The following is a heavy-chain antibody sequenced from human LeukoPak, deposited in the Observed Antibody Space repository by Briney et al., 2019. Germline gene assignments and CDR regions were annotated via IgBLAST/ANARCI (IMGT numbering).Heavy chain of an antibody. CDR1: GGSISSYY. CDR2: VYYSGNT. CDR3: ARGGGYDYFDY. V-gene: IGHV4-59*01. D-gene: IGHD5-12*01. Sequence: SETLSLTCTVSGGSISSYYGSWIRQPPGKGLEWIGYVYYSGNTNYNPSLKSRVTISVDTSKNQFSLKLSSVTAADTAVYYCARGGGYDYFDYWGQGTLVTVPS. J-gene: IGHJ4*02.